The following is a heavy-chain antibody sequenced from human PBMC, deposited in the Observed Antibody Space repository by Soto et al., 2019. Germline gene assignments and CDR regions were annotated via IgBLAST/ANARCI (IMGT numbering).Heavy chain of an antibody. CDR2: ISSSSSYI. D-gene: IGHD2-2*01. CDR3: ARSKEPYCSSTSCYWFDP. CDR1: GFTFSSYS. J-gene: IGHJ5*02. Sequence: GGSLRLSCAASGFTFSSYSMNWVRQAPGKGLEWVSSISSSSSYIYYADSVKGRFTISRDNAKNSLYLQMNSLRAEDTAVYYCARSKEPYCSSTSCYWFDPWGQGTLVTVSS. V-gene: IGHV3-21*01.